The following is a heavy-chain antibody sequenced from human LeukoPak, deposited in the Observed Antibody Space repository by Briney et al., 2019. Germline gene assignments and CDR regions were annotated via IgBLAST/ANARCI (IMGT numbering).Heavy chain of an antibody. CDR2: IKSKTDGATT. V-gene: IGHV3-15*01. CDR3: TTGLYDYDSGSYSFP. CDR1: GFTFSNAW. J-gene: IGHJ5*02. Sequence: GGSLRLSCAASGFTFSNAWMSWVRQAPGKRLEWVGRIKSKTDGATTEYAAPVKGRFIISRDDSKNTLYLQMNSLKTEDTAVYYCTTGLYDYDSGSYSFPWGQGTQVTVSS. D-gene: IGHD3-10*01.